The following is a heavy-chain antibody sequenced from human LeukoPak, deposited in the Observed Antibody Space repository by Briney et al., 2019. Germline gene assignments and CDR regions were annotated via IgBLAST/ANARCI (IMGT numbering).Heavy chain of an antibody. CDR2: ISYDGSNK. Sequence: PGGSLRLSCAASGFTFSSCGMHWVRQAPGKGLEWVAVISYDGSNKYYADSVKGRFTISRDNSKNTLYLQMNSLRAEDTAVYYCAKDRVKQWLTLDYWGQGTLVTVSS. CDR3: AKDRVKQWLTLDY. D-gene: IGHD6-19*01. J-gene: IGHJ4*02. V-gene: IGHV3-30*18. CDR1: GFTFSSCG.